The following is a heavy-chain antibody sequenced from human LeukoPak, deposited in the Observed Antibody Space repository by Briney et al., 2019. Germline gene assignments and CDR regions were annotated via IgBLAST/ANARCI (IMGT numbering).Heavy chain of an antibody. Sequence: SGTLSLTCTVSGGSISSYYWSWIRQPPGKGLEWIGYIYYSGSTNYNPSLKSRVTIPVDTSKNQFSLKLSSVTAADTAVYYCARVRVSSGWYIDYWGQGTLVTVSS. V-gene: IGHV4-59*01. CDR2: IYYSGST. J-gene: IGHJ4*02. CDR3: ARVRVSSGWYIDY. D-gene: IGHD6-19*01. CDR1: GGSISSYY.